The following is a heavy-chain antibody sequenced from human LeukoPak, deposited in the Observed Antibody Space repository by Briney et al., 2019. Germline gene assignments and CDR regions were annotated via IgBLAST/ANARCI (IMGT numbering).Heavy chain of an antibody. V-gene: IGHV3-30*02. Sequence: GSLRLSCAASGFTFSSYGMHWVRQAPGKGLEWVAFIRYDGSNKYYADSVKGRFTISRDNSKNTLYLQMNSLRAEDTAVYYCAKDPQKWESYFDYWGQGTLVTVSS. CDR1: GFTFSSYG. CDR2: IRYDGSNK. D-gene: IGHD1-26*01. CDR3: AKDPQKWESYFDY. J-gene: IGHJ4*02.